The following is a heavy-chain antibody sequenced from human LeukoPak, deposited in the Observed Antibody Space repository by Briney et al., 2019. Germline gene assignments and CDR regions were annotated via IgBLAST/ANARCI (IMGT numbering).Heavy chain of an antibody. CDR2: INHSGST. V-gene: IGHV4-39*07. CDR3: ARSNERKGSPNWFDP. CDR1: GVSISSGSNY. D-gene: IGHD1-26*01. Sequence: PSESLSLTCSVSGVSISSGSNYWSWIRQPPGKGLEWIGEINHSGSTNYNPSLKSRVTISVDKSKNQFSLKLSSVTAADTAVYYCARSNERKGSPNWFDPWGQGTLVTVSS. J-gene: IGHJ5*02.